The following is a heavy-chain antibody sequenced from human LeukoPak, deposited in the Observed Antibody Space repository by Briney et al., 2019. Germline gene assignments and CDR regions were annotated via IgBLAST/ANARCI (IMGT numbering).Heavy chain of an antibody. CDR1: GFTFSSYW. CDR3: ARGGGLDV. D-gene: IGHD3-16*01. J-gene: IGHJ6*02. V-gene: IGHV3-7*03. CDR2: INHNGNVN. Sequence: GGSLRLSCAASGFTFSSYWMNWARQAPGKGLEWVASINHNGNVNYYVDSVKGRFTISRDNAKNSLYLQMRNLRAEDTAVYFCARGGGLDVWGQGATVTVSS.